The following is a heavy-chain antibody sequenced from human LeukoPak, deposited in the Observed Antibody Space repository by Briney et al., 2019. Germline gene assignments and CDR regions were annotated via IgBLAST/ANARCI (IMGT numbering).Heavy chain of an antibody. J-gene: IGHJ6*02. CDR2: ISAYNGNT. Sequence: ASVKVSCKASGYTFTSYGISWVRQAPGQGLEWMGWISAYNGNTNYAQKLQGRVTMTRDTSTSTVYMELSSLRSEDTAVYYCARDIAAHGSYGMDVWGQGTTVTVSS. V-gene: IGHV1-18*01. CDR1: GYTFTSYG. CDR3: ARDIAAHGSYGMDV. D-gene: IGHD3-10*01.